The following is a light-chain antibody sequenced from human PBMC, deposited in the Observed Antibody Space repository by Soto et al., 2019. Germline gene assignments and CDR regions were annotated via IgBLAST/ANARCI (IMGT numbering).Light chain of an antibody. J-gene: IGKJ5*01. Sequence: EIVLTQSPGTLSLSPGERATLSCRASQSVSNNYLAWYQQQPGQAPRLLIYGASNRAAGIPARFSSSGSGTDFTLTISSLQSEDFAVYYCQQYDTWRSITFGQGTRLEIK. V-gene: IGKV3-20*01. CDR3: QQYDTWRSIT. CDR1: QSVSNNY. CDR2: GAS.